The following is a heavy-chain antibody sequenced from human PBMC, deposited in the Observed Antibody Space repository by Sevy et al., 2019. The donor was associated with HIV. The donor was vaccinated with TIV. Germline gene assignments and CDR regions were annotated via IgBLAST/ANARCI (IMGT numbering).Heavy chain of an antibody. CDR1: GYTFTSYG. CDR3: ARDRIAARPYYYYYYMDV. V-gene: IGHV1-18*04. CDR2: ICAYNGNT. J-gene: IGHJ6*03. D-gene: IGHD6-6*01. Sequence: ASVKVSCKASGYTFTSYGISWVRQAPGQGLEWMGWICAYNGNTNYAQKLQGRVTMTTDTSTSTAYMELRSLRSDDTAVYYCARDRIAARPYYYYYYMDVWGKGTTVTVSS.